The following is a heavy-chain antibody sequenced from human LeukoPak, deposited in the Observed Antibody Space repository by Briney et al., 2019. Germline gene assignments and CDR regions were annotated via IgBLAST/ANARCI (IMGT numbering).Heavy chain of an antibody. CDR3: ARGYEPGGYSGYDLHFDY. V-gene: IGHV3-53*01. D-gene: IGHD5-12*01. J-gene: IGHJ4*02. Sequence: GGSLRLSCAASGFTFSNNHMSWVRQAPGKGLEWVSVIYSGGSTYYADSVKGRFTISRDNAKNSLYLQMNSLRAEDTAVYYCARGYEPGGYSGYDLHFDYWGQGTLVTVSS. CDR1: GFTFSNNH. CDR2: IYSGGST.